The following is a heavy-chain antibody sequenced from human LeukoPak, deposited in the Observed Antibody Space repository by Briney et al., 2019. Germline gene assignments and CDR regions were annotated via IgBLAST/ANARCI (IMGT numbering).Heavy chain of an antibody. CDR1: GFTFSSYA. CDR2: ISGSGGST. Sequence: SGGSLRLSCAASGFTFSSYAMSWVRQAPGKGLEWVSAISGSGGSTYYADSVKGRFTISRDNSKNTLYLQMNSLRAEDTAVYYCAKDLFYCSSTNCYSYFDYWGQGTLVTVSS. CDR3: AKDLFYCSSTNCYSYFDY. V-gene: IGHV3-23*01. J-gene: IGHJ4*02. D-gene: IGHD2-2*02.